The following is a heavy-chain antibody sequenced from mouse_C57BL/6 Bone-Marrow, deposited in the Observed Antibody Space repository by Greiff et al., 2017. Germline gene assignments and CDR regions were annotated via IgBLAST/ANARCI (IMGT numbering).Heavy chain of an antibody. V-gene: IGHV1-54*01. Sequence: QLQQSGAELVRPGTSVKVSCKASGYAFTNYLIEWVKQRPGQGLEWIGVINPGSGGTNYNEKFKGKATLTADKSSSTAYMQLSSLTSEDSAVYFCAREFPYYYGSSLDYWGQGTTLTVSS. CDR3: AREFPYYYGSSLDY. D-gene: IGHD1-1*01. CDR2: INPGSGGT. CDR1: GYAFTNYL. J-gene: IGHJ2*01.